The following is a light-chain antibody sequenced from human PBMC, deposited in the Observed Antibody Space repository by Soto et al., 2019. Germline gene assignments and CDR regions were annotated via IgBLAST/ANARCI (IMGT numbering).Light chain of an antibody. CDR2: EVT. CDR3: TSYTSSSTYV. CDR1: GLDVGGYDY. V-gene: IGLV2-14*01. Sequence: QSAVAQQASVSGSPGQSITITCTVTGLDVGGYDYVSWYQHHPGKAPKVMLYEVTNRPSRVSNRFSAPKSGPTASLPISGLLAEDDADYYCTSYTSSSTYVFGNATTVIVL. J-gene: IGLJ1*01.